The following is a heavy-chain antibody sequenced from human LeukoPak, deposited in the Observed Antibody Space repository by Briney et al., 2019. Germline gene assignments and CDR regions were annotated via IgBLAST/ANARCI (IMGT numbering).Heavy chain of an antibody. J-gene: IGHJ4*02. CDR1: GYTFTSYY. V-gene: IGHV1-46*03. D-gene: IGHD3-10*01. Sequence: ASVKVSCKASGYTFTSYYMHWVRQAPRQGLEWRGIINPSGGSTSYAEKVQGRVTMTRDTSTSTVYMELSSLRSEDTAVYYCARAQDPDELFDYWGQGTLVTVSS. CDR2: INPSGGST. CDR3: ARAQDPDELFDY.